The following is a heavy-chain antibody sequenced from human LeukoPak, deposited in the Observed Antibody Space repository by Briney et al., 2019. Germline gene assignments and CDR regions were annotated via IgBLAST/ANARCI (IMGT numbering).Heavy chain of an antibody. J-gene: IGHJ4*02. V-gene: IGHV3-23*01. CDR2: ISGSGSAT. CDR3: ARGGGNFDY. Sequence: PGGSLRLSCAASGFTFRSYAMNWVRQAPGKGLEWVSAISGSGSATYYADSVKGRFTISRDNAKNSLYLQMNSLRAEDTAVYYCARGGGNFDYWGQGTLVTVSS. CDR1: GFTFRSYA. D-gene: IGHD2-15*01.